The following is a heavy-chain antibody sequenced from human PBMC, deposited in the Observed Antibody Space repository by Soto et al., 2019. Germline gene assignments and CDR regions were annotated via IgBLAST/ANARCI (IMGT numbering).Heavy chain of an antibody. CDR3: ARDSSSWYGGWFDP. J-gene: IGHJ5*02. CDR2: INAGNGNT. CDR1: GYTFTSYA. D-gene: IGHD6-13*01. Sequence: GASVKVSCKASGYTFTSYAMHWVRQAPGQRLEWMGWINAGNGNTKYSQKFQGRVTITRDTSASTAYMELSSLRSEDTAVYYCARDSSSWYGGWFDPWGRGTLVTVSS. V-gene: IGHV1-3*01.